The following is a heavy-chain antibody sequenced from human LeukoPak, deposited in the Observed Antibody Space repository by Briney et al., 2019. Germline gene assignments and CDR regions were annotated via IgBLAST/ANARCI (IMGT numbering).Heavy chain of an antibody. CDR1: GYSISSDYF. J-gene: IGHJ4*02. CDR3: AREGGLRYFDWLFDYFDY. Sequence: PSETLSLTCTVSGYSISSDYFWAWIRQPPGTGLGWIGSIYHSGTTYYNPSLKSRVPISVDTSKNQFSLKLSSVTAADTAVYYCAREGGLRYFDWLFDYFDYWGQGTLVTVSS. CDR2: IYHSGTT. D-gene: IGHD3-9*01. V-gene: IGHV4-38-2*02.